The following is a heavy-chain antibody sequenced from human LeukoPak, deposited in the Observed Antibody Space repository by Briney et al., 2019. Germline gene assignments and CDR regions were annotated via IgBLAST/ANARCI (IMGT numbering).Heavy chain of an antibody. D-gene: IGHD3-22*01. V-gene: IGHV1-2*02. CDR3: ARGGQYVLHYDSSGYPPRGH. CDR2: INPNSGGT. Sequence: GASVTVSCKASGYTFTGYYMHWVRQAPGRGLEWMAWINPNSGGTNYAQKFQGRVTMTRARSISTAYMELSRLRSDDTALYYCARGGQYVLHYDSSGYPPRGHWGQGTMVTVSS. CDR1: GYTFTGYY. J-gene: IGHJ4*02.